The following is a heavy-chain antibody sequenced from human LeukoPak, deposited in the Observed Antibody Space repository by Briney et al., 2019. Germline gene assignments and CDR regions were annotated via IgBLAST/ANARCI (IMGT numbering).Heavy chain of an antibody. Sequence: GGSLRLSCAASGFTFTIHWMHWVRQAPGKGLVWVSRIRSDGRETNHADSVKRRFTIYRYNAKNTLYLQRNSLGDEDTSVYYCGRDAVLGSWSVDYWGQGVLVTVSS. CDR1: GFTFTIHW. CDR3: GRDAVLGSWSVDY. V-gene: IGHV3-74*01. CDR2: IRSDGRET. J-gene: IGHJ4*02. D-gene: IGHD3-3*01.